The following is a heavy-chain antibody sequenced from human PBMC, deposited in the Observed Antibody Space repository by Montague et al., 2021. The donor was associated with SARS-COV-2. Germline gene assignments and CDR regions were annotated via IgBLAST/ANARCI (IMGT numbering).Heavy chain of an antibody. CDR1: GDSISRYY. V-gene: IGHV4-4*07. CDR3: ARAIWHLDV. J-gene: IGHJ2*01. CDR2: IYTGGYV. Sequence: SETLSLTCSVSGDSISRYYWSWTRQSAGKGLEWIGRIYTGGYVNYNPALQSRVSMSVDTSKSQVSLNVTSVTAADTAVYYCARAIWHLDVWGRGILVTVSS.